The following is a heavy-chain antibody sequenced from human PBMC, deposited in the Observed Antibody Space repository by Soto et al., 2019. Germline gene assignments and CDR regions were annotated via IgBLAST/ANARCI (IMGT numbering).Heavy chain of an antibody. CDR2: IYYSGST. D-gene: IGHD3-3*01. CDR1: GCSISSYY. V-gene: IGHV4-59*08. Sequence: SETLSLTCTFSGCSISSYYWSWIRQPPGKGLEWIGYIYYSGSTNYNPSLKSRVTISVDTSKNQFSLKLSSVTAADTAVYYCARQGTYYDFWSGYTTDYYYYMDVWGKGTTVTVSS. J-gene: IGHJ6*03. CDR3: ARQGTYYDFWSGYTTDYYYYMDV.